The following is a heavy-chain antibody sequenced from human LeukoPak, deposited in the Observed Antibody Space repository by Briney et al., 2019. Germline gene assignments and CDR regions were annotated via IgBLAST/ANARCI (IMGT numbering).Heavy chain of an antibody. J-gene: IGHJ2*01. CDR1: GFTFSSYS. CDR2: ISSSSSTI. V-gene: IGHV3-48*01. D-gene: IGHD3-3*01. Sequence: GGSLRLSCAASGFTFSSYSMNWVRQAPGKGLEWVSYISSSSSTIYYADSVKGRFTISRDNAKNSLYLLMNSLRAEDTAVYYCARSAGGVWILEWLSDWYFDLWGRGTLVTVSS. CDR3: ARSAGGVWILEWLSDWYFDL.